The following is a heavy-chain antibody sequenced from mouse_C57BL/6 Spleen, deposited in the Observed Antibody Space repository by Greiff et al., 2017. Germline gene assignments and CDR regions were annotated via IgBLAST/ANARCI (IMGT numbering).Heavy chain of an antibody. D-gene: IGHD3-3*01. J-gene: IGHJ3*01. Sequence: VQLQQPGAELVRPGSSVKLSCKASGYTFTSYWMDWVKQRPGQGLEWIGNIYPSDSETHYNQKFKDKATLTVDKSSSTAYMQLSSLTSEDSAVYYCVRWGQLSTRVGFAYWGQGTLVTVSA. CDR2: IYPSDSET. CDR3: VRWGQLSTRVGFAY. V-gene: IGHV1-61*01. CDR1: GYTFTSYW.